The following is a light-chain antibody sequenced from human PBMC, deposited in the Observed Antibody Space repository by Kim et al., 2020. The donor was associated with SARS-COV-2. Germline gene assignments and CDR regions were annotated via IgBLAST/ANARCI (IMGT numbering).Light chain of an antibody. V-gene: IGKV1-9*01. J-gene: IGKJ4*01. CDR1: QGIATY. Sequence: SASVGDRVTITCRASQGIATYLAWYQQRPGRATNLLIYAASTLQSGIPSRFTASGSGTEFALTISSLQPDDFATYYCHQLSSHPFTFGGGTKLEIK. CDR3: HQLSSHPFT. CDR2: AAS.